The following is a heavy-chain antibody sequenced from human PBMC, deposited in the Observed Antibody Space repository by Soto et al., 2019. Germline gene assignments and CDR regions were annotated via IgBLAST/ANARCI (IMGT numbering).Heavy chain of an antibody. CDR2: INHSGST. V-gene: IGHV4-34*01. Sequence: SETLSLTCAVYGGSFSGYYWSWIRQPPGKGLEWIGEINHSGSTNYNPSLKSRVTISVDTSKNQFSLKLSSVTAADTAVYYCARGRRREGRLGSSWFDHWGQGTLVTVSS. CDR3: ARGRRREGRLGSSWFDH. D-gene: IGHD3-9*01. CDR1: GGSFSGYY. J-gene: IGHJ5*02.